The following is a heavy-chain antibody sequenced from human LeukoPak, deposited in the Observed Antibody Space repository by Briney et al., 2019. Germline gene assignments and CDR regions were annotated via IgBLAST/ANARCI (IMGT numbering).Heavy chain of an antibody. CDR3: TRGPAAAAALLFDY. CDR2: ISSSGTTI. V-gene: IGHV3-48*03. D-gene: IGHD6-13*01. J-gene: IGHJ4*02. Sequence: GGSLRLSCAASGFTFSSYEMNWVRQAPGKGLEWVSHISSSGTTIQYADSVRGRFTISRDNAKNSMYLQMNSLRDEYTALYYCTRGPAAAAALLFDYWGQGTLVTVSS. CDR1: GFTFSSYE.